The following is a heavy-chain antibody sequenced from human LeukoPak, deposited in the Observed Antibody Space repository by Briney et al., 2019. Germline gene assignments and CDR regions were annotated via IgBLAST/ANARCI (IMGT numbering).Heavy chain of an antibody. Sequence: GGSLRLSCAASGFTFSSYAMSWVRQAPGKGLECVSAISYSGDRTYYADSVKGRFTISRDNSKNTLYLQMNSLRAEDTAVYYCARDPATTVTTYAYWGQGTLVTVSS. J-gene: IGHJ4*02. CDR3: ARDPATTVTTYAY. D-gene: IGHD4-17*01. CDR2: ISYSGDRT. CDR1: GFTFSSYA. V-gene: IGHV3-23*01.